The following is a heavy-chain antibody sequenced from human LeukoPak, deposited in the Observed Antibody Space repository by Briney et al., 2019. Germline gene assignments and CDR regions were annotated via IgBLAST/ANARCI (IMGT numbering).Heavy chain of an antibody. CDR1: GFTFSGYW. CDR3: AKGSWIQLWLHWFDY. D-gene: IGHD5-18*01. J-gene: IGHJ5*01. V-gene: IGHV3-23*01. CDR2: ISGSGGST. Sequence: GGSLRLSCVASGFTFSGYWMSWVRQAPGKGLEWVSAISGSGGSTYYADSVKGRFTISRDNSKNTLYLQMNSLRAEDTAVYYCAKGSWIQLWLHWFDYWGQGTLVTVSS.